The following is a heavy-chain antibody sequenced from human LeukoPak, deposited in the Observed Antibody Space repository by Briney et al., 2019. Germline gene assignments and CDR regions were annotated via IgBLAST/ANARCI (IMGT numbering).Heavy chain of an antibody. CDR2: ISSNGGST. CDR3: VPGGWGYSIYFDY. Sequence: SGGSLRLSCSASGFTFSSYAMHWVRQAAGKGLEYVSAISSNGGSTYYADSVKGRFTISRDNSKNTLYLQMSSLRAEDTAVYYCVPGGWGYSIYFDYWGQGTLVTVSS. J-gene: IGHJ4*02. CDR1: GFTFSSYA. D-gene: IGHD2-21*01. V-gene: IGHV3-64D*06.